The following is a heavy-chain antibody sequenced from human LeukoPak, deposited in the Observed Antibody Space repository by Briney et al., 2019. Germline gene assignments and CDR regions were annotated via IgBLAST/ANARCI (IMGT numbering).Heavy chain of an antibody. CDR2: IYSGGST. CDR1: GFAVSSNY. CDR3: ARVLGSALDY. J-gene: IGHJ4*02. V-gene: IGHV3-53*01. Sequence: GGSLRLSCAASGFAVSSNYMSWVRQAPGKGLEWVSIIYSGGSTYYADSVKGRFTISRDNSKNTLSLQLNSLRAEDTAVYYCARVLGSALDYWGQGTLVTVSS. D-gene: IGHD3-10*01.